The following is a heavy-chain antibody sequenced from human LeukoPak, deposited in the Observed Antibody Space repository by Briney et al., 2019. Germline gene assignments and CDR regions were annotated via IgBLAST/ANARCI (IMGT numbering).Heavy chain of an antibody. CDR2: INHSGST. CDR1: GGSFSGYY. CDR3: ARRRGSGSYDYYYDMDV. Sequence: SETLSLTCAVYGGSFSGYYWSWIRQPPGKGLEWIWEINHSGSTNYNPSLKSRVTISVDTSKNQFSLKLSSVTAADTAVYYCARRRGSGSYDYYYDMDVWGQGTTVTVSS. J-gene: IGHJ6*02. D-gene: IGHD1-26*01. V-gene: IGHV4-34*01.